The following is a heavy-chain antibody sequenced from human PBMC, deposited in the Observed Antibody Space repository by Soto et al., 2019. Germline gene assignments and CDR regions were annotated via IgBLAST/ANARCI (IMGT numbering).Heavy chain of an antibody. D-gene: IGHD5-12*01. CDR1: GYSFTSYW. CDR3: ARRSGVATTRTVGDY. CDR2: IYPGDSDT. Sequence: GEALKISCKGSGYSFTSYWIGWVRQIPGKGLEWMGIIYPGDSDTRYSPSFQGQVTISADKSIGTAYLQWSSLKASDTAMYYCARRSGVATTRTVGDYWGQGTLVTVSS. V-gene: IGHV5-51*01. J-gene: IGHJ4*02.